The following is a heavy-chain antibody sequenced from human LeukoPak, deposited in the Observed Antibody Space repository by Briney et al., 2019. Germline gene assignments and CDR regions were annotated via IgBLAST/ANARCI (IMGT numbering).Heavy chain of an antibody. D-gene: IGHD1-1*01. CDR3: AREGNGAAFDI. CDR1: GGSISSGGYY. J-gene: IGHJ3*02. Sequence: SETLSLTCTVSGGSISSGGYYWIWIRQHPGKGLEGIGYIYYSGSTYYNPSLKSRVTISVDTSKNQFSLKLSSVTAADTAVYYCAREGNGAAFDIWGQGTMVTVSS. V-gene: IGHV4-31*03. CDR2: IYYSGST.